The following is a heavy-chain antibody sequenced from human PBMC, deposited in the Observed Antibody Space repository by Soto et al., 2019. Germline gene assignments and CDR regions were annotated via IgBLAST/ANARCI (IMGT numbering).Heavy chain of an antibody. CDR1: GFTFSSYV. Sequence: DVQLLESGGGLVQPGGSLRLSCAASGFTFSSYVMSWVRQAAGKRLEWVSAISGSGGSTYYADSVKGRFTISRDNSKNTLYLQMNSLRAQDTAVYYCAKDRDWGSPWAFDIWGQGTMVTVSS. D-gene: IGHD7-27*01. CDR3: AKDRDWGSPWAFDI. CDR2: ISGSGGST. J-gene: IGHJ3*02. V-gene: IGHV3-23*01.